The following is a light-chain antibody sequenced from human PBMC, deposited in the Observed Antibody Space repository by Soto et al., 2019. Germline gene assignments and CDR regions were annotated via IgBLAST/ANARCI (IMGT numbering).Light chain of an antibody. V-gene: IGLV2-23*01. CDR2: EGS. J-gene: IGLJ1*01. CDR3: CSYAGSSTLYV. CDR1: SSDVGSYNL. Sequence: QSALTQPASGSGSPGQSITISCTGTSSDVGSYNLVSWYQQHSGKAPKLMIYEGSKRPSGVSNRFSGSKSGNTASLTISGLQAEDEADYYCCSYAGSSTLYVFGTGTKVT.